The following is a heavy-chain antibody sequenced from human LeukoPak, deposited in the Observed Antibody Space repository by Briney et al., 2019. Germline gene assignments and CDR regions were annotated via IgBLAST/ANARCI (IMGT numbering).Heavy chain of an antibody. J-gene: IGHJ4*02. V-gene: IGHV3-23*01. CDR1: GFAFSSQA. Sequence: GGSLRLSCAASGFAFSSQAMGWVRQAPGKGLEWVSVISDSGSITYYADSGKGRFTIPRANSKNTLFLQMNRLRAEDTAVYYCAKHARRTSGWSFFDYRGPGTLVTVSS. CDR2: ISDSGSIT. D-gene: IGHD6-19*01. CDR3: AKHARRTSGWSFFDY.